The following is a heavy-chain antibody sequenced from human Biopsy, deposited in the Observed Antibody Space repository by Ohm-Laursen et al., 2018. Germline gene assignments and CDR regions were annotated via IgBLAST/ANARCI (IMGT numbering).Heavy chain of an antibody. V-gene: IGHV4-39*01. D-gene: IGHD3-22*01. J-gene: IGHJ5*02. CDR3: ARDYDTSGYYYVS. CDR1: GGSISNNNYY. CDR2: IFYRGST. Sequence: SETLSLTCLVSGGSISNNNYYWGWIRQPPGKGLVWIGCIFYRGSTHYKPYLKSRVNISIDTYKTQFSLKLISVTAADTAVYYCARDYDTSGYYYVSWGQGTLVTVSS.